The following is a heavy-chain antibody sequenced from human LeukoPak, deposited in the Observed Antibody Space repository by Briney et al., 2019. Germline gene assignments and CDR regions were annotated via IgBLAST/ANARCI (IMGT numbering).Heavy chain of an antibody. CDR1: GFTVSSNH. CDR2: IYSSGST. V-gene: IGHV3-53*01. Sequence: GGSLRLSCAVSGFTVSSNHINWVRQASGKGLEWLSLIYSSGSTNYADSVKGRLTISRDNSKNTLYLQMNSLRAEDTAVYYCAREGPRGNSQSDYWGQGTLVTVSS. CDR3: AREGPRGNSQSDY. D-gene: IGHD2/OR15-2a*01. J-gene: IGHJ4*02.